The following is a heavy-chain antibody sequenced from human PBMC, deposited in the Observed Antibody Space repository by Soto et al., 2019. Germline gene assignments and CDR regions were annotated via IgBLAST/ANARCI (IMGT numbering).Heavy chain of an antibody. Sequence: SETLSLTCTVSGGSISSGGYYWRWIRQHPGKGLEWIGYIYYSGSTYYNPSLKSRVTISVDTSKNQFSLKLSSVTAADTAVYYCARGSTGPSDYWGQGTLVTVSS. CDR1: GGSISSGGYY. J-gene: IGHJ4*02. V-gene: IGHV4-31*03. CDR3: ARGSTGPSDY. CDR2: IYYSGST.